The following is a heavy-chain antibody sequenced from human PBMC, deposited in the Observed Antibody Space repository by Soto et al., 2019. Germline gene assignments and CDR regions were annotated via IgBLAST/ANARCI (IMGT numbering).Heavy chain of an antibody. CDR3: ARDAFGLPAGGTSLDN. D-gene: IGHD6-13*01. CDR2: VTGSGTGL. J-gene: IGHJ4*02. Sequence: DVQLSESGGGLAQPGGSLRLSCVASGFTLSNYGMNWVRQAPGKGLEWVSGVTGSGTGLYYADSVKGRFTVSRDNSKNTLYLEMNSLKVDDTAVYYCARDAFGLPAGGTSLDNWGQGTLVTVSS. CDR1: GFTLSNYG. V-gene: IGHV3-23*01.